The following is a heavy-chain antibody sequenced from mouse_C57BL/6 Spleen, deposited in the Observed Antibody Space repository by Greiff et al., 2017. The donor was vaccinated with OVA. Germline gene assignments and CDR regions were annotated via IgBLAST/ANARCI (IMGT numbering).Heavy chain of an antibody. Sequence: EESGPGLVKPSQSLSLTCSFTGYSIPSGYYWNWIRQFPGNKLEWMGYISYDGSNNYNPSLKNRISITRDTSKNQFFLKLNSVTTEDTATYYCARENWDYFDYWGQGTTLTVSS. CDR3: ARENWDYFDY. CDR1: GYSIPSGYY. CDR2: ISYDGSN. J-gene: IGHJ2*01. D-gene: IGHD4-1*01. V-gene: IGHV3-6*01.